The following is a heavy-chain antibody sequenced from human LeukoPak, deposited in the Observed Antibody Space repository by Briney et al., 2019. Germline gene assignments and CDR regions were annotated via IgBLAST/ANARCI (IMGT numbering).Heavy chain of an antibody. D-gene: IGHD3-10*01. J-gene: IGHJ4*02. V-gene: IGHV4-39*01. CDR2: LYYTGSYTGTT. CDR3: VGEEYGTGSYYKSSD. Sequence: SETLSLTCIVSDGSISSDSFYWGWIRQPPGNGLEWIGSLYYTGSYTGTTYYNPSLESRVTVSVDTSKNLCSLKLTSVTAADTALYYCVGEEYGTGSYYKSSDWGQGTLVTVSS. CDR1: DGSISSDSFY.